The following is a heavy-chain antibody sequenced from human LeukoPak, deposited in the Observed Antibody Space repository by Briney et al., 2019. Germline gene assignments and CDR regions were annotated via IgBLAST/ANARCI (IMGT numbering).Heavy chain of an antibody. V-gene: IGHV3-21*01. Sequence: PGGSLRLSCAASGFTFSSYSMNWVRQAPGKGLEWVSSISSSSSYIYYADSVKGRFTISRDNAKNSLYLQMNSLRAEDTAVYYCASRPPTVTNIDYWGQGTLVTVSS. CDR1: GFTFSSYS. CDR3: ASRPPTVTNIDY. D-gene: IGHD4-11*01. J-gene: IGHJ4*02. CDR2: ISSSSSYI.